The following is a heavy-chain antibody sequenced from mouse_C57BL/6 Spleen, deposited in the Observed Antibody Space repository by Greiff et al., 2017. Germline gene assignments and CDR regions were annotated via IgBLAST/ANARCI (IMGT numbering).Heavy chain of an antibody. D-gene: IGHD2-10*01. CDR1: GYSFTDYN. Sequence: QLQQFGLELVKLGASVKISSKAFGYSFTDYNMNWVKQSNGESLEWIGLIILNNGTTSYNQKFKGKATLTVDQPSSTAYMQLNSLTSEDSAVYYCARAAYYSFDLDYWGQGASVTVSS. CDR2: IILNNGTT. J-gene: IGHJ4*01. V-gene: IGHV1-39*01. CDR3: ARAAYYSFDLDY.